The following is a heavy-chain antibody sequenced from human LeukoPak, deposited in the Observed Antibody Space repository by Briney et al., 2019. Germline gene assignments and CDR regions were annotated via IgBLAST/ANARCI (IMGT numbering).Heavy chain of an antibody. Sequence: GGSLRLSCATPGFTFSDYTMNWVRQAPGKGLEWVSFISASSTSIYYADSVRGRFTISRDNAKNSLYLHMNSLRAEDTAVYYCARDGTWGPGTLVTVSS. CDR1: GFTFSDYT. CDR2: ISASSTSI. J-gene: IGHJ5*02. CDR3: ARDGT. D-gene: IGHD1-26*01. V-gene: IGHV3-21*01.